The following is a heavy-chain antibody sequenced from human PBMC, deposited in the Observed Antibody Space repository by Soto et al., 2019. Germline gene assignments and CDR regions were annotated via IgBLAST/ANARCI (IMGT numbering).Heavy chain of an antibody. D-gene: IGHD1-26*01. Sequence: QVQLVQSGAEVRKSGASVKVSCKASGYTFSDYFIQWLRQAPGQGLEWVAWINPKTAATNYAKKFSDKVTVTRDTSFRHTLLGLARAEPCRTALFYCARIKWGLGLHSCIEGLGQGTAVSVSS. J-gene: IGHJ6*02. CDR3: ARIKWGLGLHSCIEG. V-gene: IGHV1-2*02. CDR2: INPKTAAT. CDR1: GYTFSDYF.